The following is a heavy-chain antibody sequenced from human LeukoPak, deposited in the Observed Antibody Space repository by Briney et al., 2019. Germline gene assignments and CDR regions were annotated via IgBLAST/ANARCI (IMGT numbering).Heavy chain of an antibody. J-gene: IGHJ4*02. Sequence: GGSLRLSCVTSRFTSRNYGMNWVRQAPGKGLEGGSGISGSGSGTYYADSVKGRFTISRDNSKNTLFLQMTSLGAEDTAIYYCVKDSDTPGCFDFWGQGTPLIVSS. V-gene: IGHV3-23*01. CDR3: VKDSDTPGCFDF. CDR2: ISGSGSGT. D-gene: IGHD2-2*02. CDR1: RFTSRNYG.